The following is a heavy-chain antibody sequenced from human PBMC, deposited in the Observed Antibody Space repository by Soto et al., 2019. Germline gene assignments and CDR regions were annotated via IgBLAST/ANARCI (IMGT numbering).Heavy chain of an antibody. CDR2: ITSSSSYI. CDR3: VRARSTDSRPDY. D-gene: IGHD3-22*01. V-gene: IGHV3-21*01. J-gene: IGHJ4*02. Sequence: GGSLRLSCAASGFTFSLYSMIWVRQAPGKGLEWVASITSSSSYIYYEDSLKGRFTISRDYAKNSLFLQLDSLRAEDTAVYFCVRARSTDSRPDYWGQGTLVTVSS. CDR1: GFTFSLYS.